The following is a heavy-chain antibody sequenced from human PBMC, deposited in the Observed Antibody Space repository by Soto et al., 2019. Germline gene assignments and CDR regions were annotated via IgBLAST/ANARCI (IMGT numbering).Heavy chain of an antibody. CDR3: VRGSTFRAGVYGY. D-gene: IGHD4-17*01. CDR2: INTDGTST. J-gene: IGHJ4*02. CDR1: GFTFSGYW. Sequence: EVQLVESGGGLVQPGGSLRLSCAASGFTFSGYWMHWVRQVPGKGLVWVSRINTDGTSTAYADSVKGRFAISRDNAENTLYLQMSSLRAEDTAVYYCVRGSTFRAGVYGYWGLGTLVTVST. V-gene: IGHV3-74*01.